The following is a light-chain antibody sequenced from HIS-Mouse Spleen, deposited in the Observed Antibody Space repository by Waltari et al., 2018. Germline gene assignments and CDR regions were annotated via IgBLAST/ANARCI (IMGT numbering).Light chain of an antibody. Sequence: EIVLTQSPATLSLSPGERATLSCRASQSVSSYLAWYQQKPGQAPRLLIYDASNRATGIPARFSCSGSGTDFTLTIRSLEPEDFAVYYCQQRSNWPPLTFGGGTKVEIK. J-gene: IGKJ4*01. CDR2: DAS. CDR1: QSVSSY. V-gene: IGKV3-11*01. CDR3: QQRSNWPPLT.